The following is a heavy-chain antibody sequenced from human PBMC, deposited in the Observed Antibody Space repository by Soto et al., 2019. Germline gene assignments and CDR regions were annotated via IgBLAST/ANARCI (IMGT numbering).Heavy chain of an antibody. CDR1: GCSISSSNW. CDR2: IYHSGST. Sequence: SETLSLTCAVSGCSISSSNWWSWFRQPPGKGLEWIGEIYHSGSTNYNPSLKSRVTISVDKSKNQFSLKLSSVTAADTAVYYCASFSRDYVGMDVSGPAPTVTVSS. J-gene: IGHJ6*02. V-gene: IGHV4-4*02. CDR3: ASFSRDYVGMDV. D-gene: IGHD3-16*01.